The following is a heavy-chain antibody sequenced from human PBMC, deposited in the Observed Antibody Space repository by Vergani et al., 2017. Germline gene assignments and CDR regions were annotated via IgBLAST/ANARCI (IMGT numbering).Heavy chain of an antibody. D-gene: IGHD6-6*01. CDR3: ARVSGGIAARRVRFDP. CDR2: IYYSGST. J-gene: IGHJ5*02. V-gene: IGHV4-31*03. CDR1: GGSISSGGYY. Sequence: QVQLQESGPGLVKPSQTLSLTCTVSGGSISSGGYYWSWIRQHPGKGLEWIGYIYYSGSTYYNPSLKSRVTISVDTSKNQFSLKLSSVTAADTAVYYCARVSGGIAARRVRFDPWGQGTLVTVSS.